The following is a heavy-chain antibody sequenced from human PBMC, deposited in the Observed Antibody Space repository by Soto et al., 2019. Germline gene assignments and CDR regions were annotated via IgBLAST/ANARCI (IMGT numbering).Heavy chain of an antibody. CDR1: GFTFSSYG. J-gene: IGHJ4*02. V-gene: IGHV3-30*18. Sequence: PGGSLRLSCAASGFTFSSYGMHWVRQAPGKGLEWVAVISYDGSNKYYADSVKGRFTISRDNSKNTLYLQMNSLRAEDTAVYYCAKTRQVLEWLFTFDYWGQGTLVTVSS. CDR2: ISYDGSNK. CDR3: AKTRQVLEWLFTFDY. D-gene: IGHD3-3*01.